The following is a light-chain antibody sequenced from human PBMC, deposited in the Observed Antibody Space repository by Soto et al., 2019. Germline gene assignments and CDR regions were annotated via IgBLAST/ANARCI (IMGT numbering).Light chain of an antibody. J-gene: IGLJ2*01. CDR3: CSFALRSTLI. CDR2: EGG. Sequence: QSALTQPASVSGSPGQSITISCTGTSSDVGNYNLVSWNQQYPGKAPKLMIYEGGKRPSGVSNRFSGSKSGNTASLTISGLQAEDEADYYCCSFALRSTLIFGGGTKLTVL. V-gene: IGLV2-23*01. CDR1: SSDVGNYNL.